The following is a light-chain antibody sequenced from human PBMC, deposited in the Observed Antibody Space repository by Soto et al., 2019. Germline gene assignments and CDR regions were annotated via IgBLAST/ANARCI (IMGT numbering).Light chain of an antibody. Sequence: QSALTQPASVSGSPGQSITISRTGTSSDVGGHNYVSWYQQHPGTVTKLIIYEVSLRPSGVSSRFSGSKSGNTASLTISGLQAEDEADYYCNSYTTSSTYVFGTGTKVTVL. CDR1: SSDVGGHNY. CDR2: EVS. J-gene: IGLJ1*01. CDR3: NSYTTSSTYV. V-gene: IGLV2-14*01.